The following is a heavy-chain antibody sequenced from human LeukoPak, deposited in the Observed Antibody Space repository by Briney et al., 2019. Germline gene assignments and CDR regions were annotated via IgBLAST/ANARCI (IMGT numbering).Heavy chain of an antibody. CDR1: GYTFTNYA. Sequence: ASVKVSCKASGYTFTNYAMNWVRQAPGQGLEWMGWIHPSTGNPTYAQGFTGRFVFSLDTSVSSTYLQISSLKAEDTAVYYCARAYQRLGELSLPDYWGQGILVTVSS. J-gene: IGHJ4*02. D-gene: IGHD3-16*02. CDR2: IHPSTGNP. V-gene: IGHV7-4-1*02. CDR3: ARAYQRLGELSLPDY.